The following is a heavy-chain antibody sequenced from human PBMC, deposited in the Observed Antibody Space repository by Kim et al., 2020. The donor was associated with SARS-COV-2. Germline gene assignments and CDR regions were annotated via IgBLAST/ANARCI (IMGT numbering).Heavy chain of an antibody. Sequence: SETLSLTCTVSGGSISSGDYYWSWIRQPPGKGLEWIGYIYYSGSTYYNPSLKSRVTISVDTSKNQFSLKLSSVTAADTAVYYCARAPDYYDSSGYYSSFDYWGQGTLVTVSS. CDR3: ARAPDYYDSSGYYSSFDY. CDR2: IYYSGST. D-gene: IGHD3-22*01. CDR1: GGSISSGDYY. V-gene: IGHV4-30-4*01. J-gene: IGHJ4*02.